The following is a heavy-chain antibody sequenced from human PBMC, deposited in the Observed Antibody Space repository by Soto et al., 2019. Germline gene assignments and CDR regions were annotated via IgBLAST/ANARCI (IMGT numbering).Heavy chain of an antibody. Sequence: EVQLLESGGDLVQPGGSLRLSCAASGFIFSNYAMTWVRQAPGKGPEWVSTFTSGGSTYYRDTVKGRFTISRDNSKNTLYLQMNSLRAEDTAVYYCARTDKYNSQSSGWANRFDYWGQGTLVTV. J-gene: IGHJ4*02. CDR1: GFIFSNYA. V-gene: IGHV3-23*01. CDR3: ARTDKYNSQSSGWANRFDY. D-gene: IGHD6-19*01. CDR2: FTSGGST.